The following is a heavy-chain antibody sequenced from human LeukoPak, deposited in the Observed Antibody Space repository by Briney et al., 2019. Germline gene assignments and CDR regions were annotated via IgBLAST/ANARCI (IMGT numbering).Heavy chain of an antibody. CDR3: ARENPTWVIGGFDY. Sequence: GGSLRLSCAASGFTFSSYGMHWVRQAPGKGLGWVAVIWYDGSDKYYADPVKGRFTISRDNSKNTLYLQMNSLRAEDTAVYYCARENPTWVIGGFDYWGQGTLVTVSS. D-gene: IGHD2-21*01. CDR2: IWYDGSDK. J-gene: IGHJ4*02. V-gene: IGHV3-33*01. CDR1: GFTFSSYG.